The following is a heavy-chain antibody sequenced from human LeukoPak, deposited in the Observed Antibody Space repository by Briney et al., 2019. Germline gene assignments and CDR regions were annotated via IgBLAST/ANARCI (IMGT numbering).Heavy chain of an antibody. CDR2: IRYDGSNK. D-gene: IGHD1-7*01. J-gene: IGHJ4*02. CDR1: GFTFSSYG. Sequence: GGSLRLSCAASGFTFSSYGMHWVRQAPGKGLEWVAFIRYDGSNKYYADSVKGRFTISRDNSKNTLYLQMNSLRAEDTAVYYCAKDRYNWNYFTDYWGQGTLVTVSS. CDR3: AKDRYNWNYFTDY. V-gene: IGHV3-30*02.